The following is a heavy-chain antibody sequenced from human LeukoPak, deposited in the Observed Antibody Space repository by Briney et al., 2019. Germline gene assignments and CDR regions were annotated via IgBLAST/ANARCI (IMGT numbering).Heavy chain of an antibody. Sequence: GGSLRLSCAASGFTFTTFGIHWVRQAQGKGLEWVAAISPHGDIEYYTDSVKGRFTISRDNSKNMIYLQMNSLRGEDSAVYYCAKINNNDDYWGQGNLVTVSS. J-gene: IGHJ4*02. D-gene: IGHD1/OR15-1a*01. CDR2: ISPHGDIE. V-gene: IGHV3-30*18. CDR1: GFTFTTFG. CDR3: AKINNNDDY.